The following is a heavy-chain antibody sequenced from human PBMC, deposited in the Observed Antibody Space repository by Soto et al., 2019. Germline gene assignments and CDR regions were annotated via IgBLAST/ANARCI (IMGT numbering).Heavy chain of an antibody. CDR2: ISSNGGST. Sequence: GGSLRLSCSASGFIFSPYAMHWVRQAPGKGLKYISSISSNGGSTYYADSVKGRFTISRDNSKNTLYLQMNSLRVEDTAVYYCVKHRLVDYWGQGTLVIVSS. J-gene: IGHJ4*02. CDR3: VKHRLVDY. CDR1: GFIFSPYA. V-gene: IGHV3-64D*08.